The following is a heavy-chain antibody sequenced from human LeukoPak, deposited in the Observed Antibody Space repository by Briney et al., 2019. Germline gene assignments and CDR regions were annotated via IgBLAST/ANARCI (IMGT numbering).Heavy chain of an antibody. CDR3: ARDAGAPLDAFDI. Sequence: GGSLRLSCAASGFTFSSYAMHWVRQAPGKGLEWVAVISYDGSNKYYADSVKGRFTISRDNSKNTLYLQMNSLRAEDTAVYYCARDAGAPLDAFDIWGQGTMVTVSS. CDR2: ISYDGSNK. CDR1: GFTFSSYA. V-gene: IGHV3-30-3*01. J-gene: IGHJ3*02.